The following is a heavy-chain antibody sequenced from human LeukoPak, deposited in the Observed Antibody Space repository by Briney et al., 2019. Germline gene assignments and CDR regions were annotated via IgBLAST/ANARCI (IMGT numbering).Heavy chain of an antibody. CDR3: ARTLVGRKGYFHY. CDR2: ISSSGSTI. D-gene: IGHD3/OR15-3a*01. CDR1: GFTFSSYE. Sequence: NPGGSLRLSCAASGFTFSSYEMNWVRQAPGKGLEWVSYISSSGSTIYYADSVKGRFTISRDNAKNSLYLQMNSLRAEDTAVYYCARTLVGRKGYFHYWGQGTLVTVSS. V-gene: IGHV3-48*03. J-gene: IGHJ4*02.